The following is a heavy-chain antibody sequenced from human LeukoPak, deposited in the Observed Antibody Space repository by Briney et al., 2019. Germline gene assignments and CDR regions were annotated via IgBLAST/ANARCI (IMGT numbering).Heavy chain of an antibody. D-gene: IGHD5-24*01. CDR1: GYTLTELS. CDR3: ATGPSRESYYYYYMDV. V-gene: IGHV1-24*01. CDR2: FDPEDGET. Sequence: ASVKVSCKVSGYTLTELSMHWVRQAPGKGLEWMGGFDPEDGETIYAQKFQGRVTMTEDTSTDTAYMELSSLRSEDTAVYYCATGPSRESYYYYYMDVWGKGTTVTVSS. J-gene: IGHJ6*03.